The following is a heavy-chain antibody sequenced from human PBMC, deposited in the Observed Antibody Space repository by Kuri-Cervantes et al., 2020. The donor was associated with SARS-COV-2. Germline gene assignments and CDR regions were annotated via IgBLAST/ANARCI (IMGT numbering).Heavy chain of an antibody. J-gene: IGHJ4*02. D-gene: IGHD3-9*01. V-gene: IGHV4-34*01. CDR3: ARSKNFADATGHYRIAFDS. CDR1: GGPLIGYY. CDR2: INHIGTA. Sequence: GSLRLSCDVLGGPLIGYYWNWVRRPPGKGLEWIGGINHIGTADDNPSLRGRVTMSVDTSKKQFSLKLRSLTAADAAVYYCARSKNFADATGHYRIAFDSWGQGILVTV.